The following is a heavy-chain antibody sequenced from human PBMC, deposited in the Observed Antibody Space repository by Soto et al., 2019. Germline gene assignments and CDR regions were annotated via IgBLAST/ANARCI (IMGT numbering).Heavy chain of an antibody. CDR1: GASISIYY. D-gene: IGHD3-10*01. J-gene: IGHJ4*02. CDR3: ARAPRGNYGYPSYFDY. V-gene: IGHV4-59*01. Sequence: SETLSLTCTVSGASISIYYWSWIRQPPGKGLEWIGYIYYSGSTNYNPSLKSRVTISVDTSKNQFSLKLSSVTAADTAVYYCARAPRGNYGYPSYFDYWGQGTLVTVPQ. CDR2: IYYSGST.